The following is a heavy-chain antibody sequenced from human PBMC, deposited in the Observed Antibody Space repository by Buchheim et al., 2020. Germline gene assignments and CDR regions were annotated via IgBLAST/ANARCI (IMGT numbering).Heavy chain of an antibody. CDR3: ARDTPIPLYCSNTSCYGAPFDP. J-gene: IGHJ5*02. V-gene: IGHV3-48*02. D-gene: IGHD2-2*01. Sequence: EVQLVESGGGLVQPGGSLRLSCAASGFTFSSYSMNWVRQAPGKGLEWVSYISSSSSTIYYADSVKGRFTISRDNAKNSLYLQMNSLRDEDTAVYYCARDTPIPLYCSNTSCYGAPFDPWGQGTL. CDR1: GFTFSSYS. CDR2: ISSSSSTI.